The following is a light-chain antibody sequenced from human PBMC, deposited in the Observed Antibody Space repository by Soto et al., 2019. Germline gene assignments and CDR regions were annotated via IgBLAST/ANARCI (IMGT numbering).Light chain of an antibody. CDR3: QQYNTYSSIT. Sequence: DIQMTQSPSTLSASVGDRVTITCRASQSISRWLAWYQQKPGEAPNLLIYKASTLVTGVPSRFSGSGSGTEFTLTIGSLQPHDFATYYCQQYNTYSSITFGQGTRLEI. V-gene: IGKV1-5*03. CDR2: KAS. J-gene: IGKJ5*01. CDR1: QSISRW.